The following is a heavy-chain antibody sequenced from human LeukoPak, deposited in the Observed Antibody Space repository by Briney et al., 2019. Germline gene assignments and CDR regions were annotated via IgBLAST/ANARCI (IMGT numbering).Heavy chain of an antibody. CDR1: GGSINNHY. D-gene: IGHD3-10*01. CDR2: IYFTGTT. Sequence: SDTLSLTWTVSGGSINNHYWSWIRQPPGMGLEWVGYIYFTGTTNYNPSLKSRVTISLDKSKNQFSLKLSSVTATDTAIYYCARGGGSPRNWGQGTLVTVSS. V-gene: IGHV4-59*11. CDR3: ARGGGSPRN. J-gene: IGHJ4*02.